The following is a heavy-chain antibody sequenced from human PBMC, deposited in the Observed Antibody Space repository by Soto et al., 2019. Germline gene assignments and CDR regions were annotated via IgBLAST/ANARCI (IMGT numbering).Heavy chain of an antibody. V-gene: IGHV4-34*01. J-gene: IGHJ3*02. CDR2: MSHGGGT. Sequence: QVQLQQWGAGLLKPSETLSLTCAVYGGFVSSGSYYWSWIRQPPGKGLEWIGEMSHGGGTHFNPSLKSRVTIAVDTSKNQFSLKMSSVTAADPALYYCARVERGTATTVVDAFDIWGPGTMVTVSS. CDR3: ARVERGTATTVVDAFDI. CDR1: GGFVSSGSYY. D-gene: IGHD1-1*01.